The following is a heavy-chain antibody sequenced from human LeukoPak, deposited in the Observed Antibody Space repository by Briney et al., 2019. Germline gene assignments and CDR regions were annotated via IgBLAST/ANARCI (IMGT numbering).Heavy chain of an antibody. D-gene: IGHD3-16*01. Sequence: KPGESLSISCKDSGYNFKTHYITWVRQMPGKGLEWMGRIDPEDSYTNYSPSFQGHVAMSADKSTRTAYLQWESLKASDTAMYYCARRPGGVLADTDFFESWGQGTLVIVSS. CDR1: GYNFKTHY. V-gene: IGHV5-10-1*01. CDR2: IDPEDSYT. CDR3: ARRPGGVLADTDFFES. J-gene: IGHJ4*02.